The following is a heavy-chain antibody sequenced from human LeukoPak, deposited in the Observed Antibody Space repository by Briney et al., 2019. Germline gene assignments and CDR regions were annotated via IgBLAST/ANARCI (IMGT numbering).Heavy chain of an antibody. CDR2: IWYDGSSK. D-gene: IGHD3-9*01. Sequence: GGSLRLSCAASGFAFSSYGVHYGVHWVRQDPGKGLEWVALIWYDGSSKYFADSVKGRFTISRDNSKNTVYLHMNSLRVEDTAVYYCARWRSASSSDWYVLDHWGQGTLVTVSS. CDR3: ARWRSASSSDWYVLDH. CDR1: GFAFSSYG. V-gene: IGHV3-33*01. J-gene: IGHJ4*02.